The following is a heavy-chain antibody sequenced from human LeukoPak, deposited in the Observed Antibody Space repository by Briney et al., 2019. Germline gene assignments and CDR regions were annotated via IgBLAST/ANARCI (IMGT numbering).Heavy chain of an antibody. CDR3: ARHYALNAFDI. CDR1: GGSFSGYY. CDR2: INHSGST. V-gene: IGHV4-34*01. D-gene: IGHD4-17*01. Sequence: SETLSLTCAVYGGSFSGYYWSWIRQPPGKGLEWIGEINHSGSTNYNPSLKSRVTISVDTSKNQFSLKLSSVTAADTTVYYCARHYALNAFDIWGQGTMVTVSS. J-gene: IGHJ3*02.